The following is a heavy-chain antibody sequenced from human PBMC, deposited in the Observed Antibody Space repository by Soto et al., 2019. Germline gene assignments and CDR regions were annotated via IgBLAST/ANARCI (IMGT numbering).Heavy chain of an antibody. CDR3: ARSPGYSGYDDAFDI. D-gene: IGHD5-12*01. J-gene: IGHJ3*02. Sequence: GGSLRLSCAASGFTFSSYGMHWVRQAPGKGLEWVAVIWYDGSNKYYADSVKGRFTISRDNSKNTLYLQMNSLRAEDTAVYYCARSPGYSGYDDAFDIWGQGTMVTVSS. CDR1: GFTFSSYG. CDR2: IWYDGSNK. V-gene: IGHV3-33*01.